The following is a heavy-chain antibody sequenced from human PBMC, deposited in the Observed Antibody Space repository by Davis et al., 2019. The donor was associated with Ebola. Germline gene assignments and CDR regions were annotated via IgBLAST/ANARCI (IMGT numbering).Heavy chain of an antibody. V-gene: IGHV3-74*01. J-gene: IGHJ6*04. CDR1: GFTFSSYC. D-gene: IGHD5-12*01. CDR3: ARGWLRTGMDV. CDR2: INPDGSFT. Sequence: GESLKISCAASGFTFSSYCMHWVRQAPGKGLVWVSRINPDGSFTDYADSVKGRFSISRDSTSNTLYLQMNGLRAEDTAVYYCARGWLRTGMDVWGKGTTVTVSS.